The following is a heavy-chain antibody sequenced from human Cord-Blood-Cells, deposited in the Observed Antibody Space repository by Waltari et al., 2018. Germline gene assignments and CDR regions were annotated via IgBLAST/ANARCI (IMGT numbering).Heavy chain of an antibody. Sequence: QVQLQQWGAGLLKPSATLSLTRAVHRGSFSGYYWIWVRQPPGKGLEWIGEINHRGSTNDNPSLKSRVTISVDTSKNQFSLKLTSVTAEDTAVYYCARSDIVVVPAAFDYWGQGTLVTVSS. V-gene: IGHV4-34*01. CDR3: ARSDIVVVPAAFDY. J-gene: IGHJ4*02. CDR1: RGSFSGYY. D-gene: IGHD2-2*01. CDR2: INHRGST.